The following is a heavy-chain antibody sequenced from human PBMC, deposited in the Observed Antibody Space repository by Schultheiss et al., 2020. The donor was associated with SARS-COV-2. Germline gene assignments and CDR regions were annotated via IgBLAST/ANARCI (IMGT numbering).Heavy chain of an antibody. CDR2: INHSGDT. D-gene: IGHD3-22*01. Sequence: SETLSLTCAVYGGSFSGYYWSWIRQPPGKGLEWIGEINHSGDTNYNPSLESRVTMSVDTSKNQFSLKLSSVTAADTAVYYCARGRGDYYDSSGHLSNYWGQGTLVTVSS. V-gene: IGHV4-34*01. CDR1: GGSFSGYY. CDR3: ARGRGDYYDSSGHLSNY. J-gene: IGHJ4*02.